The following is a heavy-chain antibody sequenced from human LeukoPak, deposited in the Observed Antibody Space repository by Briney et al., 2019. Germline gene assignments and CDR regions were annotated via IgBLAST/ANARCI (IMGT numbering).Heavy chain of an antibody. CDR3: ARVTGYMIEDYFDY. CDR1: ADSISGYY. CDR2: IYTSGST. J-gene: IGHJ4*02. Sequence: PSETLSLTCTVSADSISGYYWSWIRQPAGKGLEWIGRIYTSGSTNYNPSLKSRVTISVETSKNQFSLKLSSVTAADTAVYYCARVTGYMIEDYFDYWGQGTLVTVSS. D-gene: IGHD3-22*01. V-gene: IGHV4-4*07.